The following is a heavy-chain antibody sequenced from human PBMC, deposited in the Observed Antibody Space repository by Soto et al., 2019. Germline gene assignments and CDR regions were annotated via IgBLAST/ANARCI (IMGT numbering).Heavy chain of an antibody. J-gene: IGHJ2*01. CDR1: GGSFSGYY. V-gene: IGHV4-34*01. CDR2: INDRGSI. Sequence: QVHLQQWGAGPLRPLETLSLTCGVSGGSFSGYYWAWIRQSPGKGLEWIGEINDRGSINYNPSLKSRVSISVDTSKNHYSLTLRPVTAADTAVYYCARESHDILTGPPWVWYFDLWGRGTLVTVSS. CDR3: ARESHDILTGPPWVWYFDL. D-gene: IGHD3-9*01.